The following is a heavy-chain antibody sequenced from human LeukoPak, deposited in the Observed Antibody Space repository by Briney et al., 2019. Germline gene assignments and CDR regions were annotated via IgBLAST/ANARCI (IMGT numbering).Heavy chain of an antibody. D-gene: IGHD6-13*01. Sequence: TGGSLRLSCASSGFTFTNAWMSWVRQAPGKGLEWVGRIKSKTDGGTTDYAAPVKGRFTISRDDSKTTLYLQMNSLKSGDTAVYYCTTVRGSSYQYFQRWGQGTLVTVSS. CDR2: IKSKTDGGTT. V-gene: IGHV3-15*01. J-gene: IGHJ1*01. CDR3: TTVRGSSYQYFQR. CDR1: GFTFTNAW.